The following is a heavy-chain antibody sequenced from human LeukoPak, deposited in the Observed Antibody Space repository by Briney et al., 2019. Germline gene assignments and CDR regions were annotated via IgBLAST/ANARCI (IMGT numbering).Heavy chain of an antibody. D-gene: IGHD7-27*01. CDR2: IYYSRST. V-gene: IGHV4-59*01. CDR3: ARFLGTGPEDVDWFDP. Sequence: PSETLSLTCTVSGGSISSYYWSWIRQPPGQGLEGIGYIYYSRSTNYNPSLKSRVTISVDTSKNQFSLKLSSVTAADTAVYYCARFLGTGPEDVDWFDPWGQGTLVTVSS. J-gene: IGHJ5*02. CDR1: GGSISSYY.